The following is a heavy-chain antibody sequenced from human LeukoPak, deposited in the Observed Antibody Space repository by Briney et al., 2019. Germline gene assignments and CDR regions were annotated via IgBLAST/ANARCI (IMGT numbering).Heavy chain of an antibody. D-gene: IGHD6-13*01. Sequence: GGSLRLSCAASGFIFSSYWMSWVRQAPGKGLEWVANIKQDGSEKYYVDSVKGRFTISRDNAKNSLYLQMNSLRAEDTAVYYCARNIESIAAAGRRYFQHWGQGTLVTVSS. CDR3: ARNIESIAAAGRRYFQH. V-gene: IGHV3-7*01. CDR1: GFIFSSYW. J-gene: IGHJ1*01. CDR2: IKQDGSEK.